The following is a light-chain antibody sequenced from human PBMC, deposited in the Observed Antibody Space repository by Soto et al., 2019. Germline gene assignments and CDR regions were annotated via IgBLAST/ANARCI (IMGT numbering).Light chain of an antibody. CDR1: QSISSW. V-gene: IGKV1-5*03. CDR3: QQYNSYPLT. J-gene: IGKJ4*01. CDR2: KAS. Sequence: EIQMTQSPSTLSASVGDRVTITCRASQSISSWLAWYQQKPGKAPKLLIYKASSLESGVPSRFSGSGSGTEFTLTISSLQPYDFATYYCQQYNSYPLTVGGGTKVEIK.